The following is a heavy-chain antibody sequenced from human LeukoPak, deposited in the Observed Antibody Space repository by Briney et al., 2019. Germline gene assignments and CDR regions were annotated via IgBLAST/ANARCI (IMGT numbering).Heavy chain of an antibody. CDR1: GGSFSGYY. V-gene: IGHV4-34*01. D-gene: IGHD3-22*01. J-gene: IGHJ4*02. CDR3: ASRYYYDGSVYSDY. CDR2: INHSGST. Sequence: PSETLSLTCAVYGGSFSGYYWSWIRQPPGKGLEWIGEINHSGSTNYNPSLKSRVTISVDTSKNQFSLKLSSVTAADTAVYYCASRYYYDGSVYSDYWGQGTLVTVSS.